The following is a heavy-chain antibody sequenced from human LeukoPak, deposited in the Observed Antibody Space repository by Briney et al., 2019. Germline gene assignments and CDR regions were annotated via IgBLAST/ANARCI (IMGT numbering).Heavy chain of an antibody. V-gene: IGHV3-23*01. CDR1: GFIFNDYA. Sequence: GGSLRLSCAASGFIFNDYAMSWVRQVPGKGLECVSVISASGGKTYYADSVKGRFTISRDTSKTTISLQMNSLRVEDSAVCYCAKWTRTTLFRGDRARVDSWGQGTLVTVSS. CDR2: ISASGGKT. D-gene: IGHD3-10*01. CDR3: AKWTRTTLFRGDRARVDS. J-gene: IGHJ4*02.